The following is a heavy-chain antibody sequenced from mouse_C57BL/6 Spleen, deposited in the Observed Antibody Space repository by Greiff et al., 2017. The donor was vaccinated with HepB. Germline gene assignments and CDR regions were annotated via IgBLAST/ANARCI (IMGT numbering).Heavy chain of an antibody. V-gene: IGHV1-64*01. J-gene: IGHJ2*01. CDR1: GYTFTSYW. CDR2: IHPNSGST. CDR3: ARSDGSSPLDY. Sequence: QVQLQQPGAELVKPGASVKLSCKASGYTFTSYWMHWVKQRPGQGLEWIGMIHPNSGSTNYNEKFKSKATLTVNKSSSTAYMQLSSLTSEDSAVYYCARSDGSSPLDYWGQGTTLTVSS. D-gene: IGHD1-1*01.